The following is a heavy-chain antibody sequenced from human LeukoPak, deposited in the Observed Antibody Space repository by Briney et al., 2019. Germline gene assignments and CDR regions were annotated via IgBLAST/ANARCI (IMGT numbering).Heavy chain of an antibody. CDR2: INPSGGST. CDR1: GYTFTSYY. CDR3: ARDSGKLELRYYFDY. J-gene: IGHJ4*02. D-gene: IGHD1-7*01. V-gene: IGHV1-46*01. Sequence: ASMKVSCKASGYTFTSYYMHWVRQAPGQGLEWMGIINPSGGSTSYAQKFQGRVTMTRDMSTSTVYMELSSLRSEDTAVYYCARDSGKLELRYYFDYWGQGTLVTVSS.